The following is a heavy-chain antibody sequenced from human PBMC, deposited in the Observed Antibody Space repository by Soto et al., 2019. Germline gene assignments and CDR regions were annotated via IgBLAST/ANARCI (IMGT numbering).Heavy chain of an antibody. CDR3: AKDVRPYITVCYAPSLLS. Sequence: QVQLVESGGGVVQPGRSLRLSCAASGFTFSTYGMHWVRQAPGKGLEWVAVISYDGNNKYYADSVKGRFTISRDNSKNTVYLQMTSLRADDSASSFCAKDVRPYITVCYAPSLLSWGQGPLISVSS. CDR2: ISYDGNNK. CDR1: GFTFSTYG. J-gene: IGHJ5*02. V-gene: IGHV3-30*18. D-gene: IGHD6-19*01.